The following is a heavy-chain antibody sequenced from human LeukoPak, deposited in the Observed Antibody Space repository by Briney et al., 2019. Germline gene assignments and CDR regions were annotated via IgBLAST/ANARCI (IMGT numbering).Heavy chain of an antibody. CDR1: GFTFSSYA. Sequence: GGSLRLSCAASGFTFSSYAMSWVRQAPGKGLEWVSAISGSGGSTYYADSVKGRFTISRDNAKNSLYLQMNSLRAEDTAVYYCVRDSLGSHFDYWGQGTLVTVSS. D-gene: IGHD1-26*01. CDR2: ISGSGGST. V-gene: IGHV3-23*01. CDR3: VRDSLGSHFDY. J-gene: IGHJ4*02.